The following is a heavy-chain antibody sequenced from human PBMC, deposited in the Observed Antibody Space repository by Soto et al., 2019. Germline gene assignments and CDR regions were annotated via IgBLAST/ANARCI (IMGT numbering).Heavy chain of an antibody. CDR2: IFYSGST. V-gene: IGHV4-59*05. CDR1: GGSMISYY. CDR3: ARAGGYSRTTPNPRAYDMDV. J-gene: IGHJ6*02. Sequence: PSETLSLTCTVSGGSMISYYWSWIRQPPGRGLEWIGSIFYSGSTYYNPSLKSRVTISVDTSKNQFSLTLTSVTAADTAVYYCARAGGYSRTTPNPRAYDMDVWGQGTTVTVSS. D-gene: IGHD6-13*01.